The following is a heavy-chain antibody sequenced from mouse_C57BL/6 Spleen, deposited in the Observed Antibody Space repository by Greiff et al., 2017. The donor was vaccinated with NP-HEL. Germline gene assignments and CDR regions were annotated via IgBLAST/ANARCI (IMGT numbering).Heavy chain of an antibody. J-gene: IGHJ4*01. CDR2: IDPSDSYT. V-gene: IGHV1-50*01. Sequence: VQLQQPGAELVKPGASVKLSCKASGYTFTSYWMHWVKQRPGQGLEWIGEIDPSDSYTNYNQKFKGKATLTVDTSSSTAYMQLSSLTSEDSAVYYGASANWEYCYAMDYWGQGTSVTVSS. D-gene: IGHD4-1*01. CDR1: GYTFTSYW. CDR3: ASANWEYCYAMDY.